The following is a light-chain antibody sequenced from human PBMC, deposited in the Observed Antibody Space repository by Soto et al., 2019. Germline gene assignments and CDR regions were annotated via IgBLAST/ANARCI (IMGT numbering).Light chain of an antibody. Sequence: DIRLTQSPSFLSASVGDRVTITCRASQGISSYLAWYQQKPGKAPNLLIYAASTLQSGVPSRFSGSGSGTEFTLTISSLQPEDFATYFCQQLHSYPRTFGQGTKVDIK. CDR2: AAS. CDR1: QGISSY. V-gene: IGKV1-9*01. CDR3: QQLHSYPRT. J-gene: IGKJ1*01.